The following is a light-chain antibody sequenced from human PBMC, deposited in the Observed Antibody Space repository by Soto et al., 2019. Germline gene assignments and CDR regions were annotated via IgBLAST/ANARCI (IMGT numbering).Light chain of an antibody. CDR3: QQYGSSPLT. V-gene: IGKV3-20*01. Sequence: EIVLTQSPGTLSLSPGERATLSCRASQSVSSSYLAWYQQKPGQAPRLLIYGASSRATGSPDRFSGSGSGTDFPLTITKLEPEDFAVYYCQQYGSSPLTFGGGTKVDIK. CDR2: GAS. CDR1: QSVSSSY. J-gene: IGKJ4*01.